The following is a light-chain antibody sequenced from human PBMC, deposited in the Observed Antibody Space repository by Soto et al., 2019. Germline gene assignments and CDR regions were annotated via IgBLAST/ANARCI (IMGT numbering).Light chain of an antibody. J-gene: IGKJ5*01. Sequence: EIVLTQSPAILSLSPGERATLSCRASQSVSSYLAWYQQKPGQAPRLLIYDASNRATGIPARFSGSGPGTDFTLTISSLEPEDFAVYYCQQRSNLGTFGQGTRLEIK. CDR2: DAS. CDR1: QSVSSY. CDR3: QQRSNLGT. V-gene: IGKV3D-11*02.